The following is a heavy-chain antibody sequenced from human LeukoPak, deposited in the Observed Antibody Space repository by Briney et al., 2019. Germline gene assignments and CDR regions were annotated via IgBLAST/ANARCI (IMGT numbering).Heavy chain of an antibody. J-gene: IGHJ4*02. CDR1: GFTFSSYA. CDR3: AKGGPSIAAAGKDYFDY. CDR2: ISGSGGST. V-gene: IGHV3-23*01. D-gene: IGHD6-13*01. Sequence: GGSLRLSRAASGFTFSSYAMSWVRQAPGKGLEWVSAISGSGGSTYYADSVKGRFTISRDNSKNTLYLQMNSLRAEDTAVYYCAKGGPSIAAAGKDYFDYWGQGTLVTVSS.